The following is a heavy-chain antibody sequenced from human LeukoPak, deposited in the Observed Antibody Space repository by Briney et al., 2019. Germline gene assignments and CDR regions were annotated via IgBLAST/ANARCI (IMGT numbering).Heavy chain of an antibody. V-gene: IGHV3-23*01. Sequence: GGSLRLSCAVSGFTFSSYGISWVRQAPGKGLEWVSGISSGDGSTYYADSVKGRFTISRDNSQNTLYLQMNSLRAEDTAVYYCARRYSSGPNYYMDVWGKGTTVTVSS. J-gene: IGHJ6*03. CDR3: ARRYSSGPNYYMDV. D-gene: IGHD6-19*01. CDR1: GFTFSSYG. CDR2: ISSGDGST.